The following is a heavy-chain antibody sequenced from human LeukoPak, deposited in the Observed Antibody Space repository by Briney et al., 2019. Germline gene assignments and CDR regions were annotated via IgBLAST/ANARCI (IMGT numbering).Heavy chain of an antibody. D-gene: IGHD5-12*01. Sequence: SVKVSCKASGGTFSNYAISWVRQAPGQGLEWMGGIIPIFGTANYAQKFRGRVTITADESTSTAYMELSSLRSEDTAVYYCARAVDRNYYYYYYMDVWGKGTTVTISS. V-gene: IGHV1-69*13. CDR2: IIPIFGTA. CDR3: ARAVDRNYYYYYYMDV. CDR1: GGTFSNYA. J-gene: IGHJ6*03.